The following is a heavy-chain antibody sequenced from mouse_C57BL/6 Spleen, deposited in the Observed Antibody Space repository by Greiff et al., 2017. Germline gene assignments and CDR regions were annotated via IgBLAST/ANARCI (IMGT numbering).Heavy chain of an antibody. D-gene: IGHD2-2*01. Sequence: VQLQQPGTELVKPGASVKLSCKASGYTFTSYWMHWVKQRPGQGLEWIGHINPSNGGTSYTEKIKSKATLTVDKSSSTAYMQLSSLTSEDSAVYYGARGVYYGYDGGYAMDYWGQGTSVTVAS. CDR1: GYTFTSYW. J-gene: IGHJ4*01. CDR2: INPSNGGT. V-gene: IGHV1-53*01. CDR3: ARGVYYGYDGGYAMDY.